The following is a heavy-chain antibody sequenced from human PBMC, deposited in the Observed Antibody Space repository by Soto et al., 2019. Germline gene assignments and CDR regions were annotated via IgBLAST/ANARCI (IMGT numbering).Heavy chain of an antibody. V-gene: IGHV3-30-3*01. CDR1: GFTFSSYA. CDR3: ARGSQLQDY. CDR2: ISYDGSNK. D-gene: IGHD6-6*01. J-gene: IGHJ4*02. Sequence: VQLVESGGGVVQPGRSLRLSCAASGFTFSSYAMHWVRQAPGKGLEWVAVISYDGSNKYYADSVKGRFTISRDNSKNTLYLQMNSLRAEDTAVYYCARGSQLQDYWGQGTLVTVSS.